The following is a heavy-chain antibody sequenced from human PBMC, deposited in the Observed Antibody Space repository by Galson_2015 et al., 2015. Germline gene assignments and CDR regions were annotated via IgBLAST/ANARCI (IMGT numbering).Heavy chain of an antibody. V-gene: IGHV1-46*01. CDR3: ARGDYYDSSDYYPGNWFDP. CDR2: INPGSGST. J-gene: IGHJ5*02. Sequence: SVKVSCKASGYTFTSYYMHWVRQAPGQGLEWMGIINPGSGSTTYAQKFQGRVTVTRDTSTSTVYMELSSLRSEDTAVYYCARGDYYDSSDYYPGNWFDPCGQATLVTVSS. D-gene: IGHD3-22*01. CDR1: GYTFTSYY.